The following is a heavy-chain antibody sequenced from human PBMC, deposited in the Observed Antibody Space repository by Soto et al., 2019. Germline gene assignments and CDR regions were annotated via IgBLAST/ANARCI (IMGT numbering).Heavy chain of an antibody. Sequence: EVQLVESGGGLVKPGGSLRLSCAASGFTFSNAWMSWVRQAPGKGLEWVGRIKSKTDGGTTDYAAPVKGRFTISRDDSKNTLYLQMNRLKTEDTAVYYCTTGPGMVGIVVVGATGGMDVWGQGTTVTVSS. V-gene: IGHV3-15*01. CDR2: IKSKTDGGTT. D-gene: IGHD2-15*01. CDR1: GFTFSNAW. J-gene: IGHJ6*02. CDR3: TTGPGMVGIVVVGATGGMDV.